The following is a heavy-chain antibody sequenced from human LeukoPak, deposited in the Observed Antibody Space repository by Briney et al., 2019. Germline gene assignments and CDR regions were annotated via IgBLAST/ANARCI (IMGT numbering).Heavy chain of an antibody. J-gene: IGHJ4*02. D-gene: IGHD7-27*01. V-gene: IGHV3-23*01. CDR2: VSGSGSNT. CDR3: AKNWGTHGFEVLDY. Sequence: GGSLRLSCAASGFTFSNYAMSWVRQVLGKGLEWVSAVSGSGSNTYYEDSVKGRFTISRDNSKNTLFLQMNSLRAEDTAIYYCAKNWGTHGFEVLDYWGQGTLVTVSS. CDR1: GFTFSNYA.